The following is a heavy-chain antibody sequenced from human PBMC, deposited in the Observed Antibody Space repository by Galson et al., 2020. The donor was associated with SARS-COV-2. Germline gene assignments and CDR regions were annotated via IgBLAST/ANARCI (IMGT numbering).Heavy chain of an antibody. Sequence: NSGGSLRLSCAASGFTFSSYSMNWVRQAPGKGLEWVSSISSSSSHIYYADSVKGRFTISRDNAKNSLYLQMNSLRAEDTAVYYCARGGAGGYGYFDLWGRGTLVTVSS. V-gene: IGHV3-21*01. J-gene: IGHJ2*01. CDR1: GFTFSSYS. CDR3: ARGGAGGYGYFDL. D-gene: IGHD2-8*02. CDR2: ISSSSSHI.